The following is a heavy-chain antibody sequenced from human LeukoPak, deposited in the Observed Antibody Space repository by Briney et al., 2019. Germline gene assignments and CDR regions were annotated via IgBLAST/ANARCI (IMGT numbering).Heavy chain of an antibody. CDR1: GYTFTGYY. J-gene: IGHJ4*02. CDR2: INPNSGGT. CDR3: ARDLTWGYYDSSGYSDY. D-gene: IGHD3-22*01. Sequence: GASVKVTCKASGYTFTGYYMHWVRRAPGQGLEWMGWINPNSGGTNYAQKFQGRVTMTRDTSISTAYMELSRLRSDDTAVYYCARDLTWGYYDSSGYSDYWGQGTLVTVSS. V-gene: IGHV1-2*02.